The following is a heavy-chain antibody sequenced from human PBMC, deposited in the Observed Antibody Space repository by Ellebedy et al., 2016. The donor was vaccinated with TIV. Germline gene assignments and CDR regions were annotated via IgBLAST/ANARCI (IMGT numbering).Heavy chain of an antibody. CDR3: ARDPLLRCSGGSCYSGFLRYYGMDV. V-gene: IGHV1-69*13. D-gene: IGHD2-15*01. CDR1: GGTFSSYA. J-gene: IGHJ6*02. CDR2: IIPIFGTA. Sequence: AASVKVSCKASGGTFSSYAISWVRQAPGQGLEWMGGIIPIFGTANYAQKFQGRVTITADESTSTAYMELSSLRSEDTAVYYCARDPLLRCSGGSCYSGFLRYYGMDVWGQGTTVTVSS.